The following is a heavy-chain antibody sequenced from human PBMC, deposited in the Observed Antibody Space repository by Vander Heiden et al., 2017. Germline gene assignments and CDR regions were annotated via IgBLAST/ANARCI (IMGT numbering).Heavy chain of an antibody. Sequence: EVQLLESGGGLVQPGGFLRFSCAASGFTFSSYAMRWVRQAPGKGLEWVSAISGSGGSTYYADSVKGRFTISRDNSKNTLYLQMNSLRAEDTALYYCAKRIVGVPYYFDYWGQGTLVTVSS. D-gene: IGHD1-26*01. J-gene: IGHJ4*02. CDR2: ISGSGGST. CDR3: AKRIVGVPYYFDY. V-gene: IGHV3-23*01. CDR1: GFTFSSYA.